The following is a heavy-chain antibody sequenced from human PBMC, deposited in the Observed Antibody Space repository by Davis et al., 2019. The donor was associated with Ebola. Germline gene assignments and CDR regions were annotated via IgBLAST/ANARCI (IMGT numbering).Heavy chain of an antibody. CDR1: GFTFSSYD. J-gene: IGHJ4*02. V-gene: IGHV3-23*01. Sequence: PGGSLRLSCAASGFTFSSYDMSWVRQAPGKGLEWVSGISSSGGSTYYADSVKGRFTVSRDNSKNTLYLQMNSLRAEDSAVYYCARGLFSRGRDYWGQGTLVTVSS. D-gene: IGHD6-13*01. CDR2: ISSSGGST. CDR3: ARGLFSRGRDY.